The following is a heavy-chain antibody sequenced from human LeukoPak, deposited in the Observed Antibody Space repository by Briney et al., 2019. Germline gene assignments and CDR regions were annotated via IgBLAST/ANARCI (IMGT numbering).Heavy chain of an antibody. D-gene: IGHD5-18*01. CDR2: ISHDGSNK. Sequence: GGSLRLSCAASGFIFSSYPMHWVCQAPGLGLQWVAVISHDGSNKFYEDSVKGRFTISRDNSKNTLYLQMNSLRAEDTAVYYCAKGIQLWLSNFDYWGQGTLVTVSS. CDR3: AKGIQLWLSNFDY. J-gene: IGHJ4*02. CDR1: GFIFSSYP. V-gene: IGHV3-30*07.